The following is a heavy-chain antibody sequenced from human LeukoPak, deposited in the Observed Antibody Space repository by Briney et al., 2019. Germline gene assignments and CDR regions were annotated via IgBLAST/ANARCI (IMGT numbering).Heavy chain of an antibody. Sequence: GGSLTLPYAACGFTLRNDLLSCVRQAPGKGLEWVGRIKSKTDGGTTDYAAPVKGRFTISRDDSKNTQCLQMNSLKTDDKAVYYCAKVRYSRDARGQRSVVTVSS. J-gene: IGHJ4*02. V-gene: IGHV3-15*01. CDR1: GFTLRNDL. CDR3: AKVRYSRDA. D-gene: IGHD1-1*01. CDR2: IKSKTDGGTT.